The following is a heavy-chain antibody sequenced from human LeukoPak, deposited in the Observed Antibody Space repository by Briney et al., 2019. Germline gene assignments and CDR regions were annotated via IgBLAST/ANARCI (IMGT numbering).Heavy chain of an antibody. J-gene: IGHJ4*02. Sequence: PGGSLRLSCAASGFTFSSFGMHWVRQAPGKGLEWMAIISYDGSNKYYADSVKGRFTISRDNSKNTLYLQMNSLRAEDTAVYYCAKCVGPTTHYFDYWGQGTLVTVSS. CDR2: ISYDGSNK. V-gene: IGHV3-30*18. CDR3: AKCVGPTTHYFDY. CDR1: GFTFSSFG. D-gene: IGHD1-26*01.